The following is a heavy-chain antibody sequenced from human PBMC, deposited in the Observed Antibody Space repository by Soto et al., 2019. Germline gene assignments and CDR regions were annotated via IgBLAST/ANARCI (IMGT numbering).Heavy chain of an antibody. D-gene: IGHD3-9*01. CDR2: IIPIFGTA. CDR1: GGTFSSYA. CDR3: ARDRGYDILTGWHY. Sequence: QVQLVQSGAEVKKPGSSVKVSCKASGGTFSSYAISWVRQAPGQGLEWMGGIIPIFGTANYAQKFQGRVTITADESTSTAYMELSSMTSEDTSVYYCARDRGYDILTGWHYWGQGPLVTVSS. J-gene: IGHJ4*02. V-gene: IGHV1-69*12.